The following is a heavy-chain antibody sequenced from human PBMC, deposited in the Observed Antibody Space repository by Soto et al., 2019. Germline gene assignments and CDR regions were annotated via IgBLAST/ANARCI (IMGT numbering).Heavy chain of an antibody. V-gene: IGHV1-46*01. Sequence: ASVKVSCKAPGDTFTSYYLNWVRQAPGQGLEWMGVINPHGGSTKYAQKFQGRVTITADESTSTAYMELSSLRSEDTAVYYCARVIAARRNYYYYYGMDVWGQGTTVTVSS. CDR2: INPHGGST. J-gene: IGHJ6*02. CDR1: GDTFTSYY. D-gene: IGHD6-13*01. CDR3: ARVIAARRNYYYYYGMDV.